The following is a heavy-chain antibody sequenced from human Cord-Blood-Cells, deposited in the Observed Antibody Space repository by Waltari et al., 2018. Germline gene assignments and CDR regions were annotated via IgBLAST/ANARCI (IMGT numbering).Heavy chain of an antibody. V-gene: IGHV1-24*01. D-gene: IGHD3-9*01. Sequence: QVQLVQSGAVVKKPGASVKVSCKVSGYTLTELSMHWVRPAPGHGLEWMGGFDPEEGETIYAQKFQGRVTMTEDTSTDTAYMELSSLRSEDTAVYYCATTLAHYDILTGYFSYWYFDLWGRGTLVTVSS. CDR3: ATTLAHYDILTGYFSYWYFDL. CDR2: FDPEEGET. CDR1: GYTLTELS. J-gene: IGHJ2*01.